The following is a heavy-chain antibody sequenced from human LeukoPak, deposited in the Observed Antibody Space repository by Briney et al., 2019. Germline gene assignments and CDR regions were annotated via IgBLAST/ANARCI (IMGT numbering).Heavy chain of an antibody. J-gene: IGHJ4*02. CDR2: IWYDGSNK. CDR1: GFTFSSYG. Sequence: GGSLRLSCAASGFTFSSYGMHWVRQAPGKGLEWVAVIWYDGSNKYYADSVKGRFTISRDNSKNTLYLQMNSLRAKDTAVYYCARDSSGYGSAAFDYWGQGTLVTVSS. D-gene: IGHD6-19*01. CDR3: ARDSSGYGSAAFDY. V-gene: IGHV3-33*01.